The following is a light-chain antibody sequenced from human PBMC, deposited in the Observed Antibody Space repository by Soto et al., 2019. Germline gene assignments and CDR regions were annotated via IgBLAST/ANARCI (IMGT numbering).Light chain of an antibody. J-gene: IGKJ1*01. CDR1: QSVSSN. V-gene: IGKV3-15*01. CDR3: QQYNNWPKT. CDR2: GAS. Sequence: EIVMTQSPATLSVSPGERATLSCRASQSVSSNLAWYQQKPGQAPRLLIYGASTRATGIPARFSGSGSGTEFTLTISSLQSEDFAVSYCQQYNNWPKTFXQGTKVDIK.